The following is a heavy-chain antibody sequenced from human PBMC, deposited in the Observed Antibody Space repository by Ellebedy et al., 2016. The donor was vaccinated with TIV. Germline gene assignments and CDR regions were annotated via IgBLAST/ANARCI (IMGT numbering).Heavy chain of an antibody. CDR2: INHSGST. CDR1: GGSFSGYY. CDR3: ARDRGAASFDP. J-gene: IGHJ5*02. V-gene: IGHV4-34*01. D-gene: IGHD6-25*01. Sequence: MPSETLSLTCGVYGGSFSGYYWTWIRQPPGKGLEWIGEINHSGSTNYNPSLKSRVTISVDTSKNQFSLKLRSVTAADTAVYYCARDRGAASFDPWGQGALVTVSS.